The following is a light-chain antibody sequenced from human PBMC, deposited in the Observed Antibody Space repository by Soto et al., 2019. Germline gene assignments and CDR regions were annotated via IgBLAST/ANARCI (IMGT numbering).Light chain of an antibody. CDR2: AAS. J-gene: IGKJ3*01. CDR1: QRVSSGF. Sequence: EIVLTKSPGTLSLSPGESATLSCGASQRVSSGFLAWYQQKPGQAPMLLIYAASSRATGIPDRFSGSGSGTDFTRTISRPEPEDLGVYYCQQYGGSPFTFGPGTKVDIK. CDR3: QQYGGSPFT. V-gene: IGKV3-20*01.